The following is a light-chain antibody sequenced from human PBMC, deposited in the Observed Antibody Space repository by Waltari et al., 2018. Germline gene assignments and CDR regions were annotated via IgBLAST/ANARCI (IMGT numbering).Light chain of an antibody. CDR1: SSDICGYND. V-gene: IGLV2-11*01. CDR2: EVS. Sequence: QAALTQPRSVSGSPGQSVTISCTGTSSDICGYNDVSWYQQHPGTAPKLMIYEVSKRPSGVSDRFSGSKSGNTASLTISGLQAEDEADYYCSSYAGSNTGLFGGGTRLTVL. J-gene: IGLJ2*01. CDR3: SSYAGSNTGL.